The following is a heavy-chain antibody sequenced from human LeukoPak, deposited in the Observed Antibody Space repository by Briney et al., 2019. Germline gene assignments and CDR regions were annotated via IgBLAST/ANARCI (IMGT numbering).Heavy chain of an antibody. Sequence: GESLRLSCVVAGFTISDYNMHWVRQAPGKGLEWLAVITYDGRSLHYADSVKGRFTISRDTSKNTLYLQMNSLRVEDTAVFYCARGYADYEDFWGQGTLVIVSS. CDR3: ARGYADYEDF. CDR1: GFTISDYN. CDR2: ITYDGRSL. D-gene: IGHD4-17*01. J-gene: IGHJ4*02. V-gene: IGHV3-30*01.